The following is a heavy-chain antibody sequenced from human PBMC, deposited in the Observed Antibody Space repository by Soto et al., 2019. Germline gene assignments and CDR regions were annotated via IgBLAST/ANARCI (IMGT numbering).Heavy chain of an antibody. V-gene: IGHV3-21*06. J-gene: IGHJ4*02. CDR2: ISSTTNYI. CDR3: ARESEDLTSNFDY. Sequence: LRLSCAASGFTFTRYSMNWVRQAPGKGLEWVSSISSTTNYIYYGDSMKGRFTISRDNAKNSLYLEMNSLRAEDTAVYYCARESEDLTSNFDYWCQGTLVTVSS. CDR1: GFTFTRYS.